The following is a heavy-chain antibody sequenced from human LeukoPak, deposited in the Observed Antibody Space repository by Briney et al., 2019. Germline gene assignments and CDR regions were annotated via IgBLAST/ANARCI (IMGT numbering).Heavy chain of an antibody. CDR1: GFTFSSYA. CDR2: ISGSGGST. D-gene: IGHD3-3*01. V-gene: IGHV3-23*01. Sequence: GGSLRLSCAASGFTFSSYAMSWVRQAPGKGLEWVSAISGSGGSTYYADSVKGRFTVSRDNSKNTLYLQMNSLRSEDTAVYYCARVRITIFGVLTYNWFDPWGQGTLVTVSS. J-gene: IGHJ5*02. CDR3: ARVRITIFGVLTYNWFDP.